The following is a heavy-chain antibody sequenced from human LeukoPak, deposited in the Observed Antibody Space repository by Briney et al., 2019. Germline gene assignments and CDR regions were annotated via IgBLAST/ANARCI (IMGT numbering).Heavy chain of an antibody. CDR1: GYPFTDYY. D-gene: IGHD3-22*01. J-gene: IGHJ5*02. Sequence: GASVKVSCKASGYPFTDYYMHWVRQAPGQGLEWMGWINPNSGATNYAQKFQGRVTMTRDTSISTAYMELSRLRSDDTAVYYCAREPNYYDSSGQTYNWSDPWGQGTLVTVSS. CDR3: AREPNYYDSSGQTYNWSDP. V-gene: IGHV1-2*02. CDR2: INPNSGAT.